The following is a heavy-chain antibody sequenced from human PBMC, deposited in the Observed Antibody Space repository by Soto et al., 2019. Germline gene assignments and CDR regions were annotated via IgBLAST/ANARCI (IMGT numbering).Heavy chain of an antibody. V-gene: IGHV3-30-3*01. Sequence: GGSLRLSCAASGFTFSSYAMHWVRQAPGKGLEWVAVISYDGSNKYYADSVKGRFTISRDNSKNTLYLQMNSLRAEDTAVYYCARDFKYPRRKLDVWGQGTTVTVSS. CDR1: GFTFSSYA. CDR2: ISYDGSNK. J-gene: IGHJ6*02. CDR3: ARDFKYPRRKLDV.